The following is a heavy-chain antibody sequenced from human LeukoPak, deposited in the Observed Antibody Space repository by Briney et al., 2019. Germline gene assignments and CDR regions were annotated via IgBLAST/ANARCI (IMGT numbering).Heavy chain of an antibody. J-gene: IGHJ4*02. CDR3: AREGYGDHDY. CDR1: RFTFSSYG. V-gene: IGHV3-64*01. CDR2: ISSNGGST. D-gene: IGHD4-17*01. Sequence: GGSLRLSCAASRFTFSSYGMHWVRQAPGKGLEYVSAISSNGGSTYYANSVKGRFTISRDNSKNTLYLQMGSLRAEDMAVYYCAREGYGDHDYWGQGTLVTVSS.